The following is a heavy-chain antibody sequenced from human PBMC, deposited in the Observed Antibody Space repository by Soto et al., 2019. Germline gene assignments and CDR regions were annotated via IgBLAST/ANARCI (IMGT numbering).Heavy chain of an antibody. CDR2: FFYRGST. D-gene: IGHD1-26*01. CDR1: GVSISSSNW. Sequence: SETLSLTCAVSGVSISSSNWLSWVRQPPGRGLEFIGTFFYRGSTYLNPSLKSRVTTSVDPSKNQFSLRVTSVTAAGTAVYYCARHVPYRRSGSYLFDFWGQGTLVTVSS. V-gene: IGHV4-39*01. CDR3: ARHVPYRRSGSYLFDF. J-gene: IGHJ4*02.